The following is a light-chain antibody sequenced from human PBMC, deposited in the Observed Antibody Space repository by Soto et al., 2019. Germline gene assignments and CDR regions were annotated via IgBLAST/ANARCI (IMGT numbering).Light chain of an antibody. V-gene: IGKV1-5*01. CDR3: RQYNSYPIT. J-gene: IGKJ5*01. CDR1: QSISSW. CDR2: DAS. Sequence: DIQMTQSPSTLSSSVGDIFTITCRASQSISSWLAWYQQKPGKAPKLLIYDASSLESGVPSRFSGSGSGTEFTLTISSLQPDDFATYYCRQYNSYPITFGQGTRLEI.